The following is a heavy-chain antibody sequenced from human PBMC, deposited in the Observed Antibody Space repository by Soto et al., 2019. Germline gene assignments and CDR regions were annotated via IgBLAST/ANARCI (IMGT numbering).Heavy chain of an antibody. V-gene: IGHV2-5*02. Sequence: QITLKESGPTLVKSTQTLTLTCTFSGFSLSTSGVGVGWIRQPPGKALEWLALIYWDDDKRYSPSLKSRLTLTEDTSKNQVVLTMTNMAPVDTATYYCAHRRSYCSGWGDFDYWGQGTLVTVSS. D-gene: IGHD6-19*01. CDR2: IYWDDDK. J-gene: IGHJ4*02. CDR1: GFSLSTSGVG. CDR3: AHRRSYCSGWGDFDY.